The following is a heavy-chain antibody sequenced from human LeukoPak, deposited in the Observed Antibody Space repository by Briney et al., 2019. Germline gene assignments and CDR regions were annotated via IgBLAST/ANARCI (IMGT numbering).Heavy chain of an antibody. J-gene: IGHJ5*02. Sequence: SETLSLTCTVSGGSISSYYWSWIRQPAGKGLEWIGRIYTSGSTNYNPSLKSRVTMSVDTSKNQFSLKLSSVTAADTAVYYCARDSKDGSGRLRNWFDPWGQGTLVTVSS. CDR1: GGSISSYY. V-gene: IGHV4-4*07. D-gene: IGHD3-10*01. CDR2: IYTSGST. CDR3: ARDSKDGSGRLRNWFDP.